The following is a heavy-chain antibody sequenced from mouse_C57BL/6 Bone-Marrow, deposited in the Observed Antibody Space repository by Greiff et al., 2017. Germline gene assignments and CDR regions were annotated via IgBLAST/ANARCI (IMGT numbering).Heavy chain of an antibody. J-gene: IGHJ3*01. CDR3: ARAGKDYGSSLAFAY. V-gene: IGHV1-63*01. D-gene: IGHD1-1*01. CDR2: IYPGGGYT. Sequence: QVQLQQSGAELVRPGTSVKMSCKASGYTFTNYWIGWAKQRPGHGLEWIGDIYPGGGYTNYNEKFKGKATLTADKSSSTAYMQFSSLTSEDSAIYYCARAGKDYGSSLAFAYWGQGTLVTVSA. CDR1: GYTFTNYW.